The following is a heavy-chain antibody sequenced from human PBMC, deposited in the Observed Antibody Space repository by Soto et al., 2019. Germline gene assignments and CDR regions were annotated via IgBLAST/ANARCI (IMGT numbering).Heavy chain of an antibody. CDR2: TYYRSNWYH. D-gene: IGHD2-2*01. J-gene: IGHJ6*02. CDR3: ARDRKSMYQPLQTYYYYYYGMDV. CDR1: XDSVSGKRAA. V-gene: IGHV6-1*01. Sequence: PSQTLSLICPIPXDSVSGKRAACHWIRQSPSRSPEWLGRTYYRSNWYHYYAVSVKSRITINPDTSKNQFSLQLNSVTPEDTAVYYCARDRKSMYQPLQTYYYYYYGMDVWGQGTTVTVSS.